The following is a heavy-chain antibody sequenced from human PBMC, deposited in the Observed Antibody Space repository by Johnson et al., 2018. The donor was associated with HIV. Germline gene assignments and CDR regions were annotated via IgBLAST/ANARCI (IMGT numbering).Heavy chain of an antibody. J-gene: IGHJ3*02. V-gene: IGHV3-30-3*01. D-gene: IGHD3-22*01. CDR2: ISYDGSNK. CDR3: ARSSGYYGTDAFDI. Sequence: QEKLVESGGGVVQPGRSLRLSCAASGFTFSSYAMHWVRQAPGKGLEWVAVISYDGSNKYYADSVKGLFTISRDNSKNTLYLQMNSLRPEDTAVYYCARSSGYYGTDAFDIWGQGTMVTVSS. CDR1: GFTFSSYA.